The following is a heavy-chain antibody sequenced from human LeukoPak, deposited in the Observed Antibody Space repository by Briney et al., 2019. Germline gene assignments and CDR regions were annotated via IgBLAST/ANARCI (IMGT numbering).Heavy chain of an antibody. V-gene: IGHV3-23*01. J-gene: IGHJ4*02. CDR3: ANEIRPNDY. CDR2: ISISGSKT. Sequence: GGSLRLSCAASEFDFSSHAMTWVRQAPGKGLEWVSAISISGSKTYYADSVRGRFTISRDNSKNTLYLQMNSLRAEDTAVYYCANEIRPNDYWGQGTQVTVSS. CDR1: EFDFSSHA. D-gene: IGHD4-17*01.